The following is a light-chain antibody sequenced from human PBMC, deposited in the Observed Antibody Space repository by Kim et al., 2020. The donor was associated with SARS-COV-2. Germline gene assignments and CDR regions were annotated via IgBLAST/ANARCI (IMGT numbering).Light chain of an antibody. CDR1: QSISSW. CDR3: QQHNTFPYT. CDR2: QAS. Sequence: DIQMTQSPSTLSASVGDRVTITCRASQSISSWLAWYQQTPGKAPKLLIYQASNLQNGVTSRFSGSGSGTEFTLTISSLQPDDFATYYCQQHNTFPYTFGQGTKLGS. V-gene: IGKV1-5*03. J-gene: IGKJ2*01.